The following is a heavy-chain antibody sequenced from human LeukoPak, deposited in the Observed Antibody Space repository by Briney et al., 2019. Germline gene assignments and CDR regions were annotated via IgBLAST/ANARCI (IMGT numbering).Heavy chain of an antibody. CDR3: ARHGLWFGEFY. V-gene: IGHV4-34*01. CDR2: INHSGST. CDR1: GGSFSGYY. Sequence: SETLSLTCAVYGGSFSGYYWSWIRQPPGKGLEWIGEINHSGSTNYNPSLKSRVTISVDTSKNQFSLKLSSVTAADTAVYYCARHGLWFGEFYWGQGTLVTVSS. D-gene: IGHD3-10*01. J-gene: IGHJ4*02.